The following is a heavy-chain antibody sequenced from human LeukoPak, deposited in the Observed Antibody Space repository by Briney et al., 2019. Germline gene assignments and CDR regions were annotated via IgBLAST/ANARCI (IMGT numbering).Heavy chain of an antibody. CDR1: GFTFSTFG. CDR3: SRGAYGSGSYLNAYGMDV. D-gene: IGHD3-10*01. J-gene: IGHJ6*02. V-gene: IGHV3-33*01. Sequence: GGSLRLSCAAYGFTFSTFGMHWVRQAPGKGLEWVALIWYDGSNKYYAVSVKGRFTISRDNSKNTLYLQMNSLRAEDTATYYCSRGAYGSGSYLNAYGMDVWGQGTTVTVSS. CDR2: IWYDGSNK.